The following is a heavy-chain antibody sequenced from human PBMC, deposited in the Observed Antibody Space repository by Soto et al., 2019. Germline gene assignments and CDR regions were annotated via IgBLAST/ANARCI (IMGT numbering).Heavy chain of an antibody. CDR1: GYTFTGYY. V-gene: IGHV1-2*04. Sequence: ASVKVSCKASGYTFTGYYMHWVRQAPGQGLEWMGWINPNSGGTNYAQKFQGWVTMTRDTSISTAYMELSRLRSDDTAVYYCARTHDYGDYGYYYYGMDVWGQGTTVTVSS. J-gene: IGHJ6*02. CDR2: INPNSGGT. D-gene: IGHD4-17*01. CDR3: ARTHDYGDYGYYYYGMDV.